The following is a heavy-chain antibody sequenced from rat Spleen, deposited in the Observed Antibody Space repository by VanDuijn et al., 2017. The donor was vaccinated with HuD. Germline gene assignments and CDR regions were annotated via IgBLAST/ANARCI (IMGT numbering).Heavy chain of an antibody. CDR2: ISPSGGST. D-gene: IGHD1-2*01. V-gene: IGHV5-19*01. Sequence: EVQLVESGGGLVQPGRSLKLSCAASGFSFGNNGMHWIRQAPTKGLEWVASISPSGGSTYYRDSVKGRFTISRDNAKSSLYLQMGSLGSGDTATYYCATGITLVWGRGVMVTVSS. CDR1: GFSFGNNG. CDR3: ATGITLV. J-gene: IGHJ2*01.